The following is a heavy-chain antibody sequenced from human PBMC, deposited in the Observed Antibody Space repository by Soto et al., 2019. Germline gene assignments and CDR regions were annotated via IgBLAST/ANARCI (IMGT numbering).Heavy chain of an antibody. CDR3: ASNYYDSTGVYY. D-gene: IGHD3-22*01. CDR2: IYYSGST. J-gene: IGHJ4*02. Sequence: SETLSLTCTVSGGSVSSGSYYWSWIRQPPGKGLEWIGYIYYSGSTNYNPSLKSRVTISVDTSKNQFSLKLSSVTAADTAVYYCASNYYDSTGVYYWGQGPLVTVSS. V-gene: IGHV4-61*01. CDR1: GGSVSSGSYY.